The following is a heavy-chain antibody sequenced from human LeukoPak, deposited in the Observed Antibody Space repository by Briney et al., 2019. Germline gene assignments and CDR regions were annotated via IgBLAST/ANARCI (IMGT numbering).Heavy chain of an antibody. CDR3: ARDRTQLGAFDI. V-gene: IGHV1-18*01. Sequence: ASVKVSCKASGYTFTSYGISWVRQAPGQGLEWMGWIGAYNGNTNYAQKLQGRVTMTTDTSTSTAYMELRSLRSDDTAVYYCARDRTQLGAFDIWGQGTMVTVSS. CDR1: GYTFTSYG. CDR2: IGAYNGNT. J-gene: IGHJ3*02. D-gene: IGHD2-2*01.